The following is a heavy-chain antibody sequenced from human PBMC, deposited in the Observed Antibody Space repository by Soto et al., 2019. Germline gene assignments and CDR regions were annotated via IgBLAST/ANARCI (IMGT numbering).Heavy chain of an antibody. CDR3: AKGRTDGGNSHIDY. J-gene: IGHJ4*02. Sequence: QVQLVESGGGVVQPGRSLRLSCAASGFTFSSYGMHWVRQAPGMGLEWVALISKDGSNKYYADSVRGRFTISRDNSKNTLYLQMNSLRTVVTTMYYSAKGRTDGGNSHIDYWGQVTLVTVSS. CDR2: ISKDGSNK. V-gene: IGHV3-30*18. CDR1: GFTFSSYG. D-gene: IGHD2-21*02.